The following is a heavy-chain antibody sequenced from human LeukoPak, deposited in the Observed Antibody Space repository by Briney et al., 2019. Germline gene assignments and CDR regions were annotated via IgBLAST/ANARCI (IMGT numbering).Heavy chain of an antibody. V-gene: IGHV4-30-4*08. CDR1: GGSISSGDYY. Sequence: PSQTLSLTCTVSGGSISSGDYYWSWIRQPPGKGLEWIGYIYYSGSTYYNPSLKSRVTISVDTSKNQFFLNLSSVPAADTAVYYCARFRGGSGASWWFDPWGKGALVTVSS. CDR3: ARFRGGSGASWWFDP. D-gene: IGHD2-15*01. CDR2: IYYSGST. J-gene: IGHJ5*02.